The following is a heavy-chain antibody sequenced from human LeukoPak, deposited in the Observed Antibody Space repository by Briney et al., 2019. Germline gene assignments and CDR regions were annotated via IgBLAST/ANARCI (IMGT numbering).Heavy chain of an antibody. V-gene: IGHV3-11*01. Sequence: PGGSLRLSCAASGFTFSDYYMSWIRQAPGKGLEWVSYISSSGSTIYYADSVKGRFTISRDNAKNSLYLQMNSLRAEDTAVYYCARETSRVLWFGERYYMDVWGKGTTVTISS. CDR1: GFTFSDYY. J-gene: IGHJ6*03. CDR2: ISSSGSTI. CDR3: ARETSRVLWFGERYYMDV. D-gene: IGHD3-10*01.